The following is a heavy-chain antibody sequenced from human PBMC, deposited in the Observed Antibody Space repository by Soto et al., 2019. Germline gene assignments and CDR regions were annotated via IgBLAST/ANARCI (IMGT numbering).Heavy chain of an antibody. CDR1: GGSINHNDYY. V-gene: IGHV4-30-4*01. CDR2: VYYSGSS. J-gene: IGHJ2*01. D-gene: IGHD3-22*01. Sequence: QLQESGPGLVKPSQTLSLTCSVSGGSINHNDYYWSWIRQTPRKGLEWIGYVYYSGSSDYIPALKSRLSMSIDKSKNQFHLKLNSVPAADTATYYCARMSYFYDKWYFDLWGRGTLVTVSS. CDR3: ARMSYFYDKWYFDL.